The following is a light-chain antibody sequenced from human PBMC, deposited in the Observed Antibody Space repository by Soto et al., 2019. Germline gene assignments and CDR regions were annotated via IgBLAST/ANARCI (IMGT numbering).Light chain of an antibody. CDR1: QSISKW. CDR3: QQYNSLWT. Sequence: DIQMTQSPSTLSASLGDRVIITCRASQSISKWLAWYQQKSGKAPKLLIYDASSLPSGVPSRFSGSGSGTEFPLTGNSLQPDDYATYYCQQYNSLWTFGQGTKVEIK. CDR2: DAS. J-gene: IGKJ1*01. V-gene: IGKV1-5*01.